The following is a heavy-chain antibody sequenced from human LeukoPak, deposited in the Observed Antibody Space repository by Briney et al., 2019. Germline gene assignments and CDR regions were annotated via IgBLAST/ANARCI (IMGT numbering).Heavy chain of an antibody. CDR2: ISAYNGNT. Sequence: ASVKVSCKASGYTFTSYGISWVRQAPGQGLEWMGWISAYNGNTNYAQKLQGRVTKTTDTSTSTAYMELRSLRSDDTAVYYCARGNIAYSSSISDYWGQGTLVTVSS. J-gene: IGHJ4*02. CDR1: GYTFTSYG. CDR3: ARGNIAYSSSISDY. D-gene: IGHD6-6*01. V-gene: IGHV1-18*01.